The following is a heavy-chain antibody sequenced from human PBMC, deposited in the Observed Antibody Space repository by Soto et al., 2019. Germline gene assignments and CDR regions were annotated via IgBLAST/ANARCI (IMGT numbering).Heavy chain of an antibody. CDR1: GFTFSSYA. J-gene: IGHJ4*02. D-gene: IGHD5-12*01. CDR3: AKYISYSGYGALDF. CDR2: ISGSGGST. Sequence: PGGSLRLSCAASGFTFSSYAMSWVRQAPGKGLEWVSAISGSGGSTYYADSVKGRFTISRDNSKNTLYLQMNSLRAEDTAVYYCAKYISYSGYGALDFWGQGTLVTVAS. V-gene: IGHV3-23*01.